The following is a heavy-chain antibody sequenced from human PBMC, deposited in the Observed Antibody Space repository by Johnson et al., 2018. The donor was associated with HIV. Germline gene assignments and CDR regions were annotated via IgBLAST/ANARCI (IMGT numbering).Heavy chain of an antibody. D-gene: IGHD3-16*01. V-gene: IGHV3-30*02. CDR3: ARDRGGEDAFDI. CDR1: GFTFSSYG. Sequence: QVQLVESGGGVVQPGGSLRLSCAASGFTFSSYGMHWVRQAPGKGLEWVAFIRYDGSNKYYADSVKGRFTISRDNSKNTLYLQMNSLRAEDTAVYYCARDRGGEDAFDIWGQGTMVTVSS. J-gene: IGHJ3*02. CDR2: IRYDGSNK.